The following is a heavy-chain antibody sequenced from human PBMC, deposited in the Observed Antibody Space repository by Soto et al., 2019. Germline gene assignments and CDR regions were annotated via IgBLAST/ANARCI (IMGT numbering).Heavy chain of an antibody. CDR3: ARHPPSRYSYGYFP. Sequence: PSETLSLTCTVSGGSISNHYWRWIRQPPGKGLEWIGYIYYSGSTNYNPSLKSRVTIPVDTSKNQFSLKLSSVTAADAAVYYCARHPPSRYSYGYFPWGQGTLVTVSS. D-gene: IGHD5-18*01. J-gene: IGHJ5*02. V-gene: IGHV4-59*08. CDR2: IYYSGST. CDR1: GGSISNHY.